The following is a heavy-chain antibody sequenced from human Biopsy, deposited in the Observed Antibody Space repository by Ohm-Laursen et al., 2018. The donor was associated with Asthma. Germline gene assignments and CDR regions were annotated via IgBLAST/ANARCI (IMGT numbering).Heavy chain of an antibody. D-gene: IGHD4-23*01. CDR1: GFTVSTNG. V-gene: IGHV3-53*01. CDR3: ARAYGGSFFSGSFDI. Sequence: SLRLSCAASGFTVSTNGMSWVRQPPGKGLEWVSVIYSGGGTYYADSVQGRVTISRDNSKNTLSLQMNILRAEDTAVYYCARAYGGSFFSGSFDIWGQGTMVTVSS. CDR2: IYSGGGT. J-gene: IGHJ3*02.